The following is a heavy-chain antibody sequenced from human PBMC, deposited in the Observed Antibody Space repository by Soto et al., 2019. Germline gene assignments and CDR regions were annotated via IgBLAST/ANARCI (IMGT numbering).Heavy chain of an antibody. D-gene: IGHD1-1*01. J-gene: IGHJ4*02. V-gene: IGHV2-5*01. Sequence: QITLKHSGPTLVKPTQTLTLTCTVSGFSLTTPGLGVGWIRQPPGKALEWLTLVYWHDDKRYSSSLRDRLTIARDTSNNQVVLSMTNMHPEDSATYYCVRLMSTDTTGYFDYWGQGILVTVSS. CDR1: GFSLTTPGLG. CDR2: VYWHDDK. CDR3: VRLMSTDTTGYFDY.